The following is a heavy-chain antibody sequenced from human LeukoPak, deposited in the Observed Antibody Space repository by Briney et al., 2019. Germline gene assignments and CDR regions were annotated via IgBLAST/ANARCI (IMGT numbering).Heavy chain of an antibody. CDR1: GFTFSSYD. V-gene: IGHV3-21*01. CDR2: LTTNSRYI. Sequence: PGGSLRLSCAALGFTFSSYDMNWVRQAPGKGLEWVSSLTTNSRYIYYADSVKGRFTISRDNAKNSLYLEMNSLRAEDTAVYYCARGGMTANRSDAFDLWGQGTMVTVSS. D-gene: IGHD2-21*02. J-gene: IGHJ3*01. CDR3: ARGGMTANRSDAFDL.